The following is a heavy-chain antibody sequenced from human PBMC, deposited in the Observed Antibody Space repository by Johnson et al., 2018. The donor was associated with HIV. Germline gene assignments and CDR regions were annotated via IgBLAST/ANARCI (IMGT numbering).Heavy chain of an antibody. J-gene: IGHJ3*02. CDR2: IRYDGSNK. Sequence: QVQLVESGGGVVQPGGSLRLSCAASGFTFSSYGMHWVRQAPGKGLQWVAFIRYDGSNKYYADSVKGRFTISRDNSKNTLYLQMNSLRAEDTAVYYCARESDILTGYPNAFDIWGQGTMVTVSS. D-gene: IGHD3-9*01. CDR1: GFTFSSYG. CDR3: ARESDILTGYPNAFDI. V-gene: IGHV3-30*02.